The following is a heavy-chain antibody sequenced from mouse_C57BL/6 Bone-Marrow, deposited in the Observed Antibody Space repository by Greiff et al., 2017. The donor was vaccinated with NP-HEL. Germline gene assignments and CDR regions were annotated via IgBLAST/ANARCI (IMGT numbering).Heavy chain of an antibody. J-gene: IGHJ4*01. V-gene: IGHV1-64*01. CDR3: ARWGYDAMDY. CDR1: GYTFTSYW. CDR2: IHPNSGST. Sequence: QVQLQQPGAELVKPGASVKLSCKASGYTFTSYWMHWVKQRPGQGLEWIGMIHPNSGSTNYNEKFKSKATLTVDKSSSTAYMQLSSLTSDDSAVYYCARWGYDAMDYWGQGTSVTVSS.